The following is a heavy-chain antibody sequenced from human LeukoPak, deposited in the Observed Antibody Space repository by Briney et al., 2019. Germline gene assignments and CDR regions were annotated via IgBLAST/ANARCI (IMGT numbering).Heavy chain of an antibody. CDR3: ARDFGDCSSTSCYYYYYYMDV. Sequence: GRSLRLSCAASGFTFDDYAMHWVRHAPGKGLEWVSVIYSGGSTYYADSVKGRFTISRDNSKNTLYLQMNSLRAEDTAVYYCARDFGDCSSTSCYYYYYYMDVWGKGTTVTISS. CDR1: GFTFDDYA. V-gene: IGHV3-66*01. J-gene: IGHJ6*03. CDR2: IYSGGST. D-gene: IGHD2-2*01.